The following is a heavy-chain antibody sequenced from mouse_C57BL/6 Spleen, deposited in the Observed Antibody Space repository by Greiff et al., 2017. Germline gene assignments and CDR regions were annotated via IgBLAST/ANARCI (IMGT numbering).Heavy chain of an antibody. CDR3: ARHGTTVSYYFDD. CDR2: ISSGGSYT. V-gene: IGHV5-6*01. Sequence: EVMLVESGGDLVKPGGSLKLSCAASGFTFSSYGMSWVRQTPDKRLEWVATISSGGSYTYYPDSVKGRFTISRDNAKNTLYLQLSSLKSEDTAMYYCARHGTTVSYYFDDWGQGTTLTVSS. J-gene: IGHJ2*01. D-gene: IGHD1-1*01. CDR1: GFTFSSYG.